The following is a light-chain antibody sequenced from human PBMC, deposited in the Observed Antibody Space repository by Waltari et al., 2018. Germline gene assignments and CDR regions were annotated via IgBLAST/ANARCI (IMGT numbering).Light chain of an antibody. V-gene: IGKV3-20*01. Sequence: EIALTQSPGTLSLAPGDTATLPCRASQSVSSSYLAWYQQKPGQAPSLLIQGASSRATGIPDRFSGSGSGTDFTLTIRRLEPEDFAVYYCQQYGSSPPFTFGQGTKLEIK. CDR3: QQYGSSPPFT. J-gene: IGKJ2*01. CDR2: GAS. CDR1: QSVSSSY.